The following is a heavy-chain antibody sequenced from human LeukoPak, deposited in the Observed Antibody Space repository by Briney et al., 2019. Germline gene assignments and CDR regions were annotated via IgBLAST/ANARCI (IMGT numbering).Heavy chain of an antibody. D-gene: IGHD1-26*01. CDR2: MNPNSGNT. Sequence: ASVKVSCKASGYTFTSYDINWVRQATGQGLEWMGWMNPNSGNTGYAQKFQGRVTMTRNTSISTAYMEVRSLRSDDTAVYYCAVGVATARDYYYYAMDVWGQGTTVTVSS. V-gene: IGHV1-8*01. J-gene: IGHJ6*02. CDR3: AVGVATARDYYYYAMDV. CDR1: GYTFTSYD.